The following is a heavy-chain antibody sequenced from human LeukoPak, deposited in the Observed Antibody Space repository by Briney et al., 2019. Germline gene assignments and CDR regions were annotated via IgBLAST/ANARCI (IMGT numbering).Heavy chain of an antibody. J-gene: IGHJ4*02. V-gene: IGHV3-30*02. Sequence: GGSLRLSCATSGFTFSSYGRHWVRQAPGKGLEWVAFIRYDGSNKYYADSVKGRFTISRDNSKNTLYLQMYSLRAEDTAVYYCAKDNMRSAMDFDFWGQGTLVTVSS. CDR3: AKDNMRSAMDFDF. CDR1: GFTFSSYG. CDR2: IRYDGSNK.